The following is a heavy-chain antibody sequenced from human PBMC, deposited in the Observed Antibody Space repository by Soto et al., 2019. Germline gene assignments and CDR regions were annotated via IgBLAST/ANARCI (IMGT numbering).Heavy chain of an antibody. D-gene: IGHD3-22*01. J-gene: IGHJ4*02. CDR2: ISGSGGST. Sequence: TGGSLRLSCAASGFTFSSYAMSWVRQAPGKGLEWVSAISGSGGSTYYADSVKGRFTISRDNSKNTLYLQMNSLRAEDTAVYYCAKDYSSGYYGVTYFDYWGQGTLVTVSS. V-gene: IGHV3-23*01. CDR1: GFTFSSYA. CDR3: AKDYSSGYYGVTYFDY.